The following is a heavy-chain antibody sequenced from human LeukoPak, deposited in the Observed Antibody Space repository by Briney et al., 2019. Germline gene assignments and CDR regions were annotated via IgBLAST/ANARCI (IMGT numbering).Heavy chain of an antibody. J-gene: IGHJ4*02. Sequence: GRSLRLSCAASGFTFTSYTMNWVRQDPGKGLEWVSSISSSSSHIYYADAVKGRFTISRDNAKNSLYLQMNSLRAEDTAVYYCARVVPGTGFFYWGQGTLVTVSS. V-gene: IGHV3-21*01. CDR1: GFTFTSYT. CDR3: ARVVPGTGFFY. D-gene: IGHD2-8*02. CDR2: ISSSSSHI.